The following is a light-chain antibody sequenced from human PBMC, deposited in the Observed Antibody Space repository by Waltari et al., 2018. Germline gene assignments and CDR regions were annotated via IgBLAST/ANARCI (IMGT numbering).Light chain of an antibody. V-gene: IGLV2-14*03. CDR1: SSDIGAYTF. CDR3: SSYTTTNIVV. J-gene: IGLJ2*01. Sequence: QSALTQPASVSGSPGQSITISCTGTSSDIGAYTFVSWYQQHPGKAPQLMIYDVSKRPSGVSNRFSGSKSGNTASLTIYGLQVEDEADYFCSSYTTTNIVVFGGGTELTVL. CDR2: DVS.